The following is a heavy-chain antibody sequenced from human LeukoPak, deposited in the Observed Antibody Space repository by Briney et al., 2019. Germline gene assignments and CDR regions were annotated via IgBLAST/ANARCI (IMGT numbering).Heavy chain of an antibody. J-gene: IGHJ5*02. CDR1: GYTFTGSY. CDR2: INPNSGGT. V-gene: IGHV1-2*02. D-gene: IGHD3-10*02. CDR3: ARWYVKGRLDP. Sequence: SVTVSSKASGYTFTGSYLHWVRQAPGQGLEWMGWINPNSGGTNYAQKFQGRVTMTRDTSISTAYMELSRLRSDDTAVYYCARWYVKGRLDPWGKGALRTVSS.